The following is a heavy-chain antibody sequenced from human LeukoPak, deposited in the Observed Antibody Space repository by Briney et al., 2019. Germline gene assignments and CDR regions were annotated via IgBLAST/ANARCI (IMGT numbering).Heavy chain of an antibody. Sequence: GGSLRLSCEASGFTFSSYAMSWVRQAPGKGLDWVAVISYDGSHKYYADSVKGRFTISRDNSKNTLDLQMSSLRAEDTAIYYCARDQAFDWFYYYYGMDVWGLGTTVIVSS. CDR2: ISYDGSHK. D-gene: IGHD3-9*01. J-gene: IGHJ6*02. CDR1: GFTFSSYA. V-gene: IGHV3-30*03. CDR3: ARDQAFDWFYYYYGMDV.